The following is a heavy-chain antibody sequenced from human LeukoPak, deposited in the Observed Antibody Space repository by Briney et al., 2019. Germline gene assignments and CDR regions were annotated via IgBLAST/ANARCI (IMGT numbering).Heavy chain of an antibody. Sequence: SETLSLTCVVSGYSISSGYYWSWIRQSPGEGLEWIGNVYHSGTTSSNPSLRSRVTISVDTSKNQFSLNVSSVTAADTAVYYCARGHSSFDDWGQGTMVTVSS. J-gene: IGHJ3*01. CDR2: VYHSGTT. D-gene: IGHD2-21*01. CDR3: ARGHSSFDD. CDR1: GYSISSGYY. V-gene: IGHV4-38-2*01.